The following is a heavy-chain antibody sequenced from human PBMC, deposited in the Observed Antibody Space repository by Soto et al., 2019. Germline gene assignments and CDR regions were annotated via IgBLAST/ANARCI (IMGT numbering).Heavy chain of an antibody. J-gene: IGHJ4*02. V-gene: IGHV2-5*02. CDR1: GFSLSTNGVG. D-gene: IGHD3-10*01. CDR3: ARESYYSTYFDS. CDR2: IYWDDDD. Sequence: QINLKESGPPLVRPTQTLTLTCTFSGFSLSTNGVGVGWNGQSQGKALEWLGLIYWDDDDSYIPSLKNRLTITKYTSKNQMVLTMTNLDPADTGTYYCARESYYSTYFDSWGQGTLVTVSS.